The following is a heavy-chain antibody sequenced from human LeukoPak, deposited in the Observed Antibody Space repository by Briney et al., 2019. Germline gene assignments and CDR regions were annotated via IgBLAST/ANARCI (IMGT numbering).Heavy chain of an antibody. J-gene: IGHJ4*02. V-gene: IGHV5-10-1*01. CDR1: GYSFPSYW. D-gene: IGHD3-3*01. Sequence: GESLKISCRVSGYSFPSYWITWVRQMPGKGLEWMGRIAPSDSYTNYSPSFEGHVAFSVDKSTSTIYLQWSSLKASDTAMYYCAIFKHHLRPDYWGQGTLVTVSS. CDR2: IAPSDSYT. CDR3: AIFKHHLRPDY.